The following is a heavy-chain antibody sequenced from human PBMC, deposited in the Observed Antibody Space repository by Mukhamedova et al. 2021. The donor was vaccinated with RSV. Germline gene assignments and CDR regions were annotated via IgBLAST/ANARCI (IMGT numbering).Heavy chain of an antibody. Sequence: SGVRQAPGKGLEWVSVIYAGGSTYYADSVKGRFTISRDNSKNTLYLKMNSLRAEDTAVYYCAREVNSSTSGGWIDHWGKGSLVT. J-gene: IGHJ5*02. CDR2: IYAGGST. V-gene: IGHV3-53*01. CDR3: AREVNSSTSGGWIDH. D-gene: IGHD6-6*01.